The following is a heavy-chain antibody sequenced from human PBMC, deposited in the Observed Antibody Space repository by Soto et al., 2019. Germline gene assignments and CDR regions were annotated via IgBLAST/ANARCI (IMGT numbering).Heavy chain of an antibody. CDR2: INHSGST. CDR3: ARAANWFDP. Sequence: XETLSLTCAVYGGSFSGYYWSWIRQPPGKGLEWIGEINHSGSTNYNPSLKSRVTISVDTSKNQFSLKLSSVTAADTAVYYCARAANWFDPWGQGTLVTVSS. V-gene: IGHV4-34*01. J-gene: IGHJ5*02. CDR1: GGSFSGYY.